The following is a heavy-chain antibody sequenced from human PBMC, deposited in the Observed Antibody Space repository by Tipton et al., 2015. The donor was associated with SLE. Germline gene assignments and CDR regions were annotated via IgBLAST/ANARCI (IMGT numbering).Heavy chain of an antibody. V-gene: IGHV4-30-4*01. J-gene: IGHJ4*02. Sequence: TLSLTCTVSGGSISSGDYYWSWIRQPPGKGLEWIGYIYYSGSTYYNPSLKSRVTISVDTSKNQFSLKLSSVTAADTAVYYCARGSGAVAEDYWGQGTLVTVSS. D-gene: IGHD6-19*01. CDR3: ARGSGAVAEDY. CDR2: IYYSGST. CDR1: GGSISSGDYY.